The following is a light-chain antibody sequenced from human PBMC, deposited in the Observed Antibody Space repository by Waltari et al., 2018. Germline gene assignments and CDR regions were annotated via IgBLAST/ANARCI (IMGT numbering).Light chain of an antibody. J-gene: IGKJ1*01. CDR3: QQYETYWT. V-gene: IGKV1-5*03. Sequence: DIQMIQSTFTLSASVGDRVTMTCRASQGVGPWLAWYQQKPGKAPKLLLYKASTLETGVPSRFSGSGSGTEFTLTITSLQPDDFATYYCQQYETYWTFGPGTKVEV. CDR1: QGVGPW. CDR2: KAS.